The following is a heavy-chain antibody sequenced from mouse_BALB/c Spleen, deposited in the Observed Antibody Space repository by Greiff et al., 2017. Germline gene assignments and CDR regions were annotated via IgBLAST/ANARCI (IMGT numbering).Heavy chain of an antibody. V-gene: IGHV1S34*01. J-gene: IGHJ3*01. CDR3: ASYYYGSSPWFAY. Sequence: LVKTGASVKISCKASGYSFTGYYMHWVKQSHGKSLEWIGYISCYNGATSYNQKFKGKATFTVDTSSSTAYMQFNSLTSEDSAVYYCASYYYGSSPWFAYWGQGTLVTVSA. CDR1: GYSFTGYY. CDR2: ISCYNGAT. D-gene: IGHD1-1*01.